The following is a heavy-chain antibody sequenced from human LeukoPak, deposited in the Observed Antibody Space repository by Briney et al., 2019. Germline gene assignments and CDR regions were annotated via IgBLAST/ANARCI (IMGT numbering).Heavy chain of an antibody. V-gene: IGHV4-59*01. CDR1: GGSISSYY. J-gene: IGHJ4*02. CDR3: ARQQLSQLYYFDN. CDR2: IYYTGST. Sequence: ETLSLTCTVTGGSISSYYWSWIRQPPGKGLEWIGYIYYTGSTNYNPSLKSRVTISVDTSKNQFSLKLSSVTAADTAAYYCARQQLSQLYYFDNWGQGTLVTVSS. D-gene: IGHD6-13*01.